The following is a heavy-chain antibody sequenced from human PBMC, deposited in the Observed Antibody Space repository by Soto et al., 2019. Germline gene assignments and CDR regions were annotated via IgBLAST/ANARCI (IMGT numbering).Heavy chain of an antibody. D-gene: IGHD2-2*01. V-gene: IGHV5-10-1*01. CDR2: IDPSDSYT. CDR3: ARHPIVVVPAATQHYYYYGMDV. Sequence: GESLKISCKGSGYSFTSYWISWVRQMPGKGLEWMRRIDPSDSYTNYSPSFQGHVTISADKSISTAYLQWSSLKASDTAMYYCARHPIVVVPAATQHYYYYGMDVWGQGTTVTVSS. CDR1: GYSFTSYW. J-gene: IGHJ6*02.